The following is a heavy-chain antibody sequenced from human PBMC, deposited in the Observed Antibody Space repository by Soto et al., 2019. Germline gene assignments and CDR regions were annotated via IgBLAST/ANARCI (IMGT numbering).Heavy chain of an antibody. D-gene: IGHD6-13*01. J-gene: IGHJ4*02. V-gene: IGHV3-9*01. CDR1: GFTFDDYA. CDR3: AKDNKVAAAGTGATFDY. Sequence: EVQLVESGGGLVQPGRSLRLSCAASGFTFDDYAMHWVRQAPEKGLEWVSGISWNSGSIGYADSVKGRFTISRDNAKNSLYLQMNSLRAEDTALYYCAKDNKVAAAGTGATFDYWGQGTLVTVSS. CDR2: ISWNSGSI.